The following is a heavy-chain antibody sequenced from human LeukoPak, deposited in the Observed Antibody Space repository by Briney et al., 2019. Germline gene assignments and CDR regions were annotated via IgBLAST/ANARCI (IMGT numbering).Heavy chain of an antibody. J-gene: IGHJ4*02. CDR2: IIPIFGTS. CDR1: GCTFSSYA. V-gene: IGHV1-69*01. CDR3: ARSEHRGYGYGRLDY. Sequence: GASVKVSCKASGCTFSSYAISWVRQAPGQGLEWMGGIIPIFGTSNYAQKFQGRVTITPDESTSTAYMELSSLRSEDRAVYYGARSEHRGYGYGRLDYWGQGTLASVCS. D-gene: IGHD5-18*01.